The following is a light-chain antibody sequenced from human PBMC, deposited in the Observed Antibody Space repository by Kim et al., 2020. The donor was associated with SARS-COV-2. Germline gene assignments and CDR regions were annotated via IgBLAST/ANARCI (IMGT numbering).Light chain of an antibody. CDR2: RNN. CDR1: SNNVGNQG. J-gene: IGLJ2*01. V-gene: IGLV10-54*01. CDR3: SAWDSSLNAVV. Sequence: QAGLTQPPSVSKGLRQTATLTCTGNSNNVGNQGAAWLQQHQGHPPKLLSYRNNNRPSGISEGLSASRSGNTASLTITGLQPEDGADYYCSAWDSSLNAVVFGGGNQVTVL.